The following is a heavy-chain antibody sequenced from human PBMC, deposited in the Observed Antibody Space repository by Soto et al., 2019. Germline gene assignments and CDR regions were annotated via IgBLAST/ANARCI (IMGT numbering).Heavy chain of an antibody. J-gene: IGHJ4*02. Sequence: EVQLVQSGAEVKKPGESLRISCKTSGYSFTSYWIIWVRQMPGKGLEWMGKIDPSDSYTNYSPSFQGHVTISADKSITTAYLQWTSLKASDTALYYCARHARGPGEYYFDYWGQGTLVTVSS. V-gene: IGHV5-10-1*03. CDR1: GYSFTSYW. CDR2: IDPSDSYT. D-gene: IGHD2-2*01. CDR3: ARHARGPGEYYFDY.